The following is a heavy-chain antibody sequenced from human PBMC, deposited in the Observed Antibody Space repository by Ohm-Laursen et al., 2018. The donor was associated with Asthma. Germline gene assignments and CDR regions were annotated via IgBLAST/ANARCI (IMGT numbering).Heavy chain of an antibody. CDR2: IWYDGSNK. D-gene: IGHD4-17*01. Sequence: SLRLSRAASGFTFSSYGMHWVRQAPGKGLEWVAVIWYDGSNKYYADSVKGRFTISRDNSKNTLYLQMNSLRADDTAVYYCAKPKDYGDLYYFDYWGQGTLVTVSS. V-gene: IGHV3-33*06. J-gene: IGHJ4*02. CDR1: GFTFSSYG. CDR3: AKPKDYGDLYYFDY.